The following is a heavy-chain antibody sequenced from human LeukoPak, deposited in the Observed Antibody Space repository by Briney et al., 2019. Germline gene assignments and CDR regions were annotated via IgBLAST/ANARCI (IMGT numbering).Heavy chain of an antibody. J-gene: IGHJ4*02. CDR3: ARGSFYYFDY. CDR2: ISTYSGET. CDR1: GYTFTSFG. D-gene: IGHD1-26*01. V-gene: IGHV1-18*01. Sequence: ASVKVSCKTSGYTFTSFGLSWVRQAPGQGLEWMGWISTYSGETNYAQKPQGRVTMTTDTSTSTAYMELRSLRSDDTAVYYCARGSFYYFDYWGQGTLVTVSS.